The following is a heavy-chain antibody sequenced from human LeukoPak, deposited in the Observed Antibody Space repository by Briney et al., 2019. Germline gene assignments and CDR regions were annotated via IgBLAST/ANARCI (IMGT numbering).Heavy chain of an antibody. D-gene: IGHD6-19*01. J-gene: IGHJ4*02. CDR2: IHYSGST. CDR1: GGSISSSNYY. V-gene: IGHV4-39*07. Sequence: SETLSLTCTVSGGSISSSNYYWAWIRQPPGKGLEWIGNIHYSGSTYYNASLNSRITMSIDTSKNRFFLRLSSVTAADTAVYYCARGLAVEDYWGQGTLVTVSS. CDR3: ARGLAVEDY.